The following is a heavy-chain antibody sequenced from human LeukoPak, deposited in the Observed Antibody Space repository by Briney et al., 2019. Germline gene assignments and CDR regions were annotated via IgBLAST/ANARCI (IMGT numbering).Heavy chain of an antibody. CDR2: IYTSGST. Sequence: SETLSLTCTVSGGSISSYYWSWIRQPPGKGLEWIGRIYTSGSTNYNPSLKSRVTMSVDTSKNQFSLKLSSVTAADTAVYYCARVLRGYLTRHYYYGMDVWGQGTTVTVSS. CDR3: ARVLRGYLTRHYYYGMDV. D-gene: IGHD5-12*01. J-gene: IGHJ6*02. CDR1: GGSISSYY. V-gene: IGHV4-4*07.